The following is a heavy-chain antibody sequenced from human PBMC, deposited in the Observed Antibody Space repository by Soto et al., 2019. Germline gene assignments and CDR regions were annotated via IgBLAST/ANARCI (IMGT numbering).Heavy chain of an antibody. J-gene: IGHJ4*02. CDR2: TRNKANNYIT. CDR3: GRWTSGSPDC. Sequence: EVQLVESGGGLVQPGGSLRLSCAASGFTLSDHYMDWVRQAPGKGLEWLGSTRNKANNYITEYATSVKGRFTISRDDSKYSVYLQLNSLKSEDSAVYYCGRWTSGSPDCWGQGTLVTVSS. D-gene: IGHD1-26*01. V-gene: IGHV3-72*01. CDR1: GFTLSDHY.